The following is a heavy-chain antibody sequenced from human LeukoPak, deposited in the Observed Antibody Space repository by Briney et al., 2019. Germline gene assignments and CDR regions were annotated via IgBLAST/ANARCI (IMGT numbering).Heavy chain of an antibody. CDR1: GGSISSSSYY. V-gene: IGHV4-39*01. Sequence: SETLSLTCTVTGGSISSSSYYWGWIRQPPGKGLEWIGSIYYSGSTYYNPSLKSRVTISVDTSKNQFSLKLSPVTAADTAVYYCARHLTTTTDYWGQGTLVTVSS. D-gene: IGHD4-17*01. CDR3: ARHLTTTTDY. J-gene: IGHJ4*02. CDR2: IYYSGST.